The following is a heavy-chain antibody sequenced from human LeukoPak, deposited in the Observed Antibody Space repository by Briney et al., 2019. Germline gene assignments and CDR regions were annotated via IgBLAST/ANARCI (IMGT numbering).Heavy chain of an antibody. Sequence: SETLSLTCAVYGGSLSGYYWSWIRQPPGKGLEWIGEINHSGSTNYNPSLKSRVTISVDTSKNQFSLKLSSVTAADTAVYYCARGRKVPIAVAGNYYYYYYMDVWGKGTTVTVSS. J-gene: IGHJ6*03. D-gene: IGHD6-19*01. CDR2: INHSGST. V-gene: IGHV4-34*01. CDR3: ARGRKVPIAVAGNYYYYYYMDV. CDR1: GGSLSGYY.